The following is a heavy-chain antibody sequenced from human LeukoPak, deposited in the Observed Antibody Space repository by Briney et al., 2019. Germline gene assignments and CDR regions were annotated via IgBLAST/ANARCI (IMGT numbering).Heavy chain of an antibody. CDR3: ARPLRYFDWLFGRGQMSDAFDI. J-gene: IGHJ3*02. CDR2: INHSGST. D-gene: IGHD3-9*01. CDR1: GGSFSGYY. V-gene: IGHV4-34*01. Sequence: PSETLSLTCAVYGGSFSGYYWSWIRQPPGKGLEWIGEINHSGSTNYNPSLKSRVTISVDTSKNQFSLKLSSVTAADTAVYYCARPLRYFDWLFGRGQMSDAFDIWGQGTMVTVSS.